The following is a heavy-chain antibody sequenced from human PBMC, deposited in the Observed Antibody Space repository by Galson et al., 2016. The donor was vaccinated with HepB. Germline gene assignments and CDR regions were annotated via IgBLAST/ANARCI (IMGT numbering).Heavy chain of an antibody. CDR2: VYHSGST. J-gene: IGHJ5*02. CDR1: GDSISSDTW. Sequence: TLSLTCAVSGDSISSDTWWSWVRQPPGKGLEWIGEVYHSGSTNYNPSLNSRVTISVDTSKNQFSLKLTSVTAADTAVYYCAKVPFGVTVVGLDPWGQGTLVSVTS. CDR3: AKVPFGVTVVGLDP. D-gene: IGHD3-3*01. V-gene: IGHV4-4*02.